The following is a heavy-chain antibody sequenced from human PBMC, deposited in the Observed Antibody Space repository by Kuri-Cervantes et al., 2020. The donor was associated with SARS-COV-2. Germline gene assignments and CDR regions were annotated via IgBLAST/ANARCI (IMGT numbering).Heavy chain of an antibody. D-gene: IGHD6-19*01. J-gene: IGHJ4*02. CDR1: GFTFSSYG. Sequence: GESLKISCAASGFTFSSYGMHWVRQAPGKGLEWVAVIWYDGSNKYYADSVKGRFTISRDNSKNTLYLQMNSLRAEDTAVYYCARGAAVAGTELDYWGQGTLVTVSS. CDR2: IWYDGSNK. V-gene: IGHV3-30*19. CDR3: ARGAAVAGTELDY.